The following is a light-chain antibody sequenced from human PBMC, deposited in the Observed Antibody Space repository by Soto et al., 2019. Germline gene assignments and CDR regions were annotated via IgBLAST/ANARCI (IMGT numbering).Light chain of an antibody. J-gene: IGKJ3*01. CDR3: QQYSSSPPEFT. V-gene: IGKV3-20*01. Sequence: EIVLTQSPGTLSLSPGERAILSCRASQSISSNYLAWYQQRPGQAPRLLIFGASYRATGSPDRFSGSGSGTDFSLTISTLEPEDFAVYYCQQYSSSPPEFTFGPGTRVDSK. CDR1: QSISSNY. CDR2: GAS.